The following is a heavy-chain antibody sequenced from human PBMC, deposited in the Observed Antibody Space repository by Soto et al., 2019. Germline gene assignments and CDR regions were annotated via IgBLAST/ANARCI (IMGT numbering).Heavy chain of an antibody. CDR1: GGTFSNYA. V-gene: IGHV1-69*13. CDR2: IIPLSGTA. Sequence: SVKVSCKASGGTFSNYAISWVRQAPGQGLEWMGGIIPLSGTANYAQKFQGRVTITADESTRTAYMQMRRLRSEDTAVYYCESDYSVADTYYDGMDVWAQGTT. D-gene: IGHD6-19*01. J-gene: IGHJ6*02. CDR3: ESDYSVADTYYDGMDV.